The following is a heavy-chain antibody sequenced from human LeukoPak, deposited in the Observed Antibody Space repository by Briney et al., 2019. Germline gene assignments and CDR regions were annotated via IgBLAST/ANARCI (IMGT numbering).Heavy chain of an antibody. Sequence: SQTLSLTCTVSGGSISSGDYYWSWIRQPPGKGLEWIGYIYYSGSTYYNPSLKSRVTISVDTSKNQFSLKLSSVTAADTAVYYCARITMIVVVITRNWYFDLWGRGTLVTVSS. V-gene: IGHV4-30-4*01. CDR2: IYYSGST. J-gene: IGHJ2*01. D-gene: IGHD3-22*01. CDR1: GGSISSGDYY. CDR3: ARITMIVVVITRNWYFDL.